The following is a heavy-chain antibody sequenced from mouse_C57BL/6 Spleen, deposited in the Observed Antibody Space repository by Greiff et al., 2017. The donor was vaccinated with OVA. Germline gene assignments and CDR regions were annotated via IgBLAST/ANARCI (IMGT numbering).Heavy chain of an antibody. D-gene: IGHD3-3*01. CDR2: IDPETGGS. CDR3: TNRAYYFDY. Sequence: QVQLQQSGAELVRPGASVTLSCKASGYTFTDYEMHWVKQTPVHGLEWIGAIDPETGGSAYNQKFKGKAILTADKSSSTAYMELRSLTSEDSAVYYCTNRAYYFDYWGQGTTLTVSS. CDR1: GYTFTDYE. V-gene: IGHV1-15*01. J-gene: IGHJ2*01.